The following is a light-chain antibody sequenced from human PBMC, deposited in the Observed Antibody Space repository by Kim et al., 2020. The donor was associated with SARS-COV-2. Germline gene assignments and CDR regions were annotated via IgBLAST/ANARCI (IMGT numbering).Light chain of an antibody. J-gene: IGLJ2*01. Sequence: SSELTQDPAVSVALGQTVTITCQGDSLRLSYASWYQQKPGQAPLLFIYGKNSRPSGIPDRFSGSSSGNTASLTITGAQAEDEADYYCNSWDTSAFHVVFGGGTQLTVL. CDR1: SLRLSY. CDR3: NSWDTSAFHVV. V-gene: IGLV3-19*01. CDR2: GKN.